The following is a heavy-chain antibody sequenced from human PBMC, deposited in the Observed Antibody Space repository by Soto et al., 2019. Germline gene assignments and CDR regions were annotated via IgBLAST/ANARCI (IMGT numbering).Heavy chain of an antibody. D-gene: IGHD4-17*01. Sequence: GGSLRLSCAASGFTFSSYGMHWVRQAPGKGLEWVAVIWYDGSNKYYADSVKGRFTISRDNSKNTLYLQMNSLRAEDTAVYYWARSRYGDYSNYYYYLDVWGKGTTVTVSS. CDR3: ARSRYGDYSNYYYYLDV. CDR1: GFTFSSYG. V-gene: IGHV3-33*01. J-gene: IGHJ6*03. CDR2: IWYDGSNK.